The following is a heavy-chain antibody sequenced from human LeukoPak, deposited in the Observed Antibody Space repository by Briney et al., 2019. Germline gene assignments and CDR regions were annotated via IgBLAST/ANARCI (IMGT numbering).Heavy chain of an antibody. CDR1: GLTFSSYG. CDR3: AKDGGGYYDSSGYSALDY. J-gene: IGHJ4*02. D-gene: IGHD3-22*01. V-gene: IGHV3-30*18. Sequence: GGSLRLSCAASGLTFSSYGMHWVRQAPGKGLEWVAVISYDGSNKYYADSVKGRFTISRDNSKNTLYLQMNSLRAEDTAVYYGAKDGGGYYDSSGYSALDYWGQGTLVAVSS. CDR2: ISYDGSNK.